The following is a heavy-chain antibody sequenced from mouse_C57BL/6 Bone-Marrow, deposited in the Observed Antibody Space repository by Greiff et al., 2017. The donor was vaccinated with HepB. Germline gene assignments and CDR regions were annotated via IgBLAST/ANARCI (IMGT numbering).Heavy chain of an antibody. CDR1: GFTFSDYY. J-gene: IGHJ1*03. V-gene: IGHV5-12*01. CDR2: ISNGGGST. CDR3: ARHLYYGSSHWYFDV. D-gene: IGHD1-1*01. Sequence: EVKLMESGGGLVQPGGSLKLSCAASGFTFSDYYMYWVRQTPEKRLEWVAYISNGGGSTYYPDTVKGRFTISRDNAKNTLYLQMSRLKSEDTAMYYCARHLYYGSSHWYFDVWGTGTTVTVSS.